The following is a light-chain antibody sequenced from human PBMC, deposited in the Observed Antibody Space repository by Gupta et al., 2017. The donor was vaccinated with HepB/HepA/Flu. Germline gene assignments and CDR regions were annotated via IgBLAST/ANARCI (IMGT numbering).Light chain of an antibody. V-gene: IGKV1-33*01. Sequence: DIQMTQSPSSLSASVGDRVTITCQASQDISKYLHWYQQKPGKAPKLLIYDASNLETGVPSRFSGSQSGTNFTFTISSLHPEDIATYYCQQSGNLPLTFGGGTKVEIK. CDR2: DAS. CDR3: QQSGNLPLT. CDR1: QDISKY. J-gene: IGKJ4*01.